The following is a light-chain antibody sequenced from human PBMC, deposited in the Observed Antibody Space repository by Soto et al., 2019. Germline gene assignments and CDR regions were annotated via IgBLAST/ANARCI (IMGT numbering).Light chain of an antibody. CDR1: KSLTTRY. CDR2: GAS. CDR3: QQYGSSPT. J-gene: IGKJ5*01. V-gene: IGKV3-20*01. Sequence: EIVLTQSPGTLSLFPGERATLSGRAGKSLTTRYLAWYQQKPGQPPRLLIYGASSRATGIPDRFSGSGSGTDFTLTISRLEPEDFAVYSCQQYGSSPTFGQGTRLEIK.